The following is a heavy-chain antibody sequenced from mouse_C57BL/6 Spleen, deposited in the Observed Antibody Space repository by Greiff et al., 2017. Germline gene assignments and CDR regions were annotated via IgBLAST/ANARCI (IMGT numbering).Heavy chain of an antibody. CDR1: GYTFTDYY. J-gene: IGHJ2*01. CDR3: AASLITTVVATDY. V-gene: IGHV1-26*01. D-gene: IGHD1-1*01. Sequence: VQLQQSGPELVKPGASVKISCKASGYTFTDYYMNWVKQSHGKSLEWIGDINPNNGGTSYNQKFKGKATLTVDKSSSTAYMELRSLTSEDSAVYYCAASLITTVVATDYWGQGTTLTVSS. CDR2: INPNNGGT.